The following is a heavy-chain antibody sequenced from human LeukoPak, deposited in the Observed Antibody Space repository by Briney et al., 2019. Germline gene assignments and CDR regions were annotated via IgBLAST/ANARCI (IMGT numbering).Heavy chain of an antibody. V-gene: IGHV1-46*02. J-gene: IGHJ6*02. CDR1: EYSFNSYY. D-gene: IGHD6-19*01. CDR2: INPGGGTT. CDR3: ATDSSGWFPPHYFYYAMDV. Sequence: EASVKVSCKASEYSFNSYYMHWVRQAPGQGLEWMGMINPGGGTTTHTQKFQGRVTMTSDTSTSTVHMQLSSLRSDDTAIYYCATDSSGWFPPHYFYYAMDVWGQATTITVSS.